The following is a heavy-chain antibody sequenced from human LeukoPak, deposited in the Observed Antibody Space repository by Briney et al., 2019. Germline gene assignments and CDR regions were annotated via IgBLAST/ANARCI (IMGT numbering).Heavy chain of an antibody. J-gene: IGHJ5*02. CDR1: GYNFFRYW. V-gene: IGHV5-51*01. CDR3: ARQGGGKFDP. Sequence: GESLKISFKASGYNFFRYWIGWVRQMPGKGLEWMGIIYPGDSDTRYSPSFQGQVTISVDKSSSTAYLQWSSLKASDTAMYYCARQGGGKFDPWGQGTLVTVSS. CDR2: IYPGDSDT. D-gene: IGHD3-16*01.